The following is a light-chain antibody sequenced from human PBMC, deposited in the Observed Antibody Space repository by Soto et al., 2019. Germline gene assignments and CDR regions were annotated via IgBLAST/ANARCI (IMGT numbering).Light chain of an antibody. CDR1: SSDVGGFNY. J-gene: IGLJ1*01. CDR3: NSYTSSSTYV. CDR2: DVT. V-gene: IGLV2-14*03. Sequence: VLTQPAPVSGSLGQSIAISCTGTSSDVGGFNYVSWYQQHPGKAPKLMIYDVTNRPSGVSYRFSGSKSGNTASLTISGLQAEDEADYYCNSYTSSSTYVFGTGTKVTVL.